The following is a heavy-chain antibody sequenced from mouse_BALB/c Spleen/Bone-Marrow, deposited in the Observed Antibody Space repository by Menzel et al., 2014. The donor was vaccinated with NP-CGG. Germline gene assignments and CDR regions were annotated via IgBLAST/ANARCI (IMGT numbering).Heavy chain of an antibody. CDR2: IDPANGNT. D-gene: IGHD2-2*01. V-gene: IGHV14-3*02. Sequence: VQLQQSGAELVKPGALVKLSCTASGFNIKDTYMHWVKQRPEQGLEWIGRIDPANGNTKYDPKFQGKATITADTSSNTAYLQLSSLPSEDTAVYYCTTHYGSRFTYWGQGTLVTVSA. CDR1: GFNIKDTY. J-gene: IGHJ3*01. CDR3: TTHYGSRFTY.